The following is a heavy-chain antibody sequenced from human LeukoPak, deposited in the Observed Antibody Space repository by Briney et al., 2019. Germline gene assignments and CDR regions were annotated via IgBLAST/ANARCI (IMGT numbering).Heavy chain of an antibody. CDR2: ISSSGSTI. CDR1: GFTFSSYA. CDR3: AGSSTTFDY. V-gene: IGHV3-21*04. D-gene: IGHD2-2*01. Sequence: GGSLRLSCAASGFTFSSYAMSWVRQAPGKGLEWVSSISSSGSTIYYADSVKGRLTISRDNAKNSLYLQMNSLRAEDTAVYYCAGSSTTFDYWGQGTLVTVSS. J-gene: IGHJ4*02.